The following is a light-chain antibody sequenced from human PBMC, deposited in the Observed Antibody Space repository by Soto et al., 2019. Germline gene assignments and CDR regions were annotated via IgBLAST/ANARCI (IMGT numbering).Light chain of an antibody. CDR3: QQYYNTPWT. Sequence: DIVMTQSPDSLAVSLGERATINCKSSQSVLYSSNNKNYLTWYQQKPGQPPKLLIYWASTRESGVPDRFSGSGSGTEFTLTISSLQAEDVAVYYCQQYYNTPWTFRQGTKVEIK. CDR1: QSVLYSSNNKNY. CDR2: WAS. V-gene: IGKV4-1*01. J-gene: IGKJ1*01.